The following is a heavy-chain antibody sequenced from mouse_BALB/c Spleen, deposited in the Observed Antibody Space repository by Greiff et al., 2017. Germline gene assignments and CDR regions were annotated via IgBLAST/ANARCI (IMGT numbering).Heavy chain of an antibody. CDR2: IYPGNSDT. J-gene: IGHJ4*01. V-gene: IGHV1-5*01. D-gene: IGHD2-1*01. CDR3: TKVYGNYGAYAMDY. Sequence: VHVKQSGTVLARPGASVKMSCKASGYTFTSYWMHWVKQRPGQGLEWIGAIYPGNSDTSYNQKFKGKAKLTAVTSTSTAYMELSSLTNEDSAVYYCTKVYGNYGAYAMDYWGQGTSVTVSS. CDR1: GYTFTSYW.